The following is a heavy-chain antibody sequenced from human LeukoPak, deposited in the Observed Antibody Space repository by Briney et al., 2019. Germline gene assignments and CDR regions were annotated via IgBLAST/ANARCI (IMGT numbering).Heavy chain of an antibody. CDR1: GYTFTRYY. V-gene: IGHV1-2*02. CDR2: INPNSGGT. Sequence: ASVKVSCKASGYTFTRYYMHWVRQAPGQGLEWMGWINPNSGGTNYAQKFQGRVTMTRDTSISTAYMELSRLRSDDTAVYYCARGGSSSYYYYYMDVWGKGTTVTISS. J-gene: IGHJ6*03. D-gene: IGHD6-13*01. CDR3: ARGGSSSYYYYYMDV.